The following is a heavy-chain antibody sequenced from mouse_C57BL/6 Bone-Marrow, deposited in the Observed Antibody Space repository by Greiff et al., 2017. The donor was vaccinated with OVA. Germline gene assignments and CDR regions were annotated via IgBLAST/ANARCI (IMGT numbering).Heavy chain of an antibody. V-gene: IGHV1-15*01. CDR2: IDPETGGT. D-gene: IGHD2-5*01. CDR3: TRGYSNYYANDY. J-gene: IGHJ4*01. Sequence: QVQLQQSGAELVRPGASVTLSCKASGYTFTDYEMHWVKQTPVHGLEWIGAIDPETGGTAYNQKFKGKAILTADKSSSTAYMELRSLTSEDSAVYYCTRGYSNYYANDYWGQGTSVTVSS. CDR1: GYTFTDYE.